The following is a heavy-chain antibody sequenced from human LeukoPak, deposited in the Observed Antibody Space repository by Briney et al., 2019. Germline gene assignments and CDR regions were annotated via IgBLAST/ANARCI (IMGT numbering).Heavy chain of an antibody. V-gene: IGHV3-30*03. Sequence: PGGSLRLSCAASGFSFSTYGLHWVRQAPGKGLEWVAVISYDGSNKYYADSVRGRFTISRDNSKNTLYLQMNSLRAEDTAVYYCATGIKDGIAAAGTFGPLAEYFQHWGQGTLVTVSS. J-gene: IGHJ1*01. D-gene: IGHD6-13*01. CDR2: ISYDGSNK. CDR1: GFSFSTYG. CDR3: ATGIKDGIAAAGTFGPLAEYFQH.